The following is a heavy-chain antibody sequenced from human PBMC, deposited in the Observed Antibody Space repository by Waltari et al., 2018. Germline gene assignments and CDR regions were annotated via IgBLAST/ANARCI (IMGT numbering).Heavy chain of an antibody. Sequence: QVQLVQSGAEVKKPGASVKVSCKASGYTFTSYAMHWVRQAPGQRLEWMGWINAGNGNTKYSQKFQGRVTITRDTSASTAYMELSSLRSEDTAVYYCARDQVGAGTEYYFDYWGQGTLVTVSS. V-gene: IGHV1-3*01. CDR3: ARDQVGAGTEYYFDY. J-gene: IGHJ4*02. CDR1: GYTFTSYA. D-gene: IGHD1-26*01. CDR2: INAGNGNT.